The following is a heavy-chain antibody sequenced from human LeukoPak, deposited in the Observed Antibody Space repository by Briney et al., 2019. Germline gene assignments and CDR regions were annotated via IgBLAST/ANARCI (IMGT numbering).Heavy chain of an antibody. Sequence: SVKVSCKASGGTFSSYAISWVRQAPGQGLEWLGRIIPIFGTANYAQKFQGRVTITTDESTSTAYMELSSLRSEDTAVYYCARDSIAARPDYFDYWGQGTLVTVSS. V-gene: IGHV1-69*05. CDR2: IIPIFGTA. J-gene: IGHJ4*02. CDR1: GGTFSSYA. D-gene: IGHD6-6*01. CDR3: ARDSIAARPDYFDY.